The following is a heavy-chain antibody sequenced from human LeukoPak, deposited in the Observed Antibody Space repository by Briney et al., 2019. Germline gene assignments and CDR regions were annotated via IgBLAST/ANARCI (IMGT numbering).Heavy chain of an antibody. CDR3: VRGGGWLPYY. J-gene: IGHJ4*02. CDR2: IKQDGSEK. CDR1: GFTFSNYG. D-gene: IGHD6-19*01. Sequence: GGSLRLSCAAAGFTFSNYGMNWVRQAPGKGLEWVANIKQDGSEKYYVDSVKGRFTISRDNANNSLYLQMNSLRAEDTAVYFCVRGGGWLPYYWGQGSLVTVSS. V-gene: IGHV3-7*04.